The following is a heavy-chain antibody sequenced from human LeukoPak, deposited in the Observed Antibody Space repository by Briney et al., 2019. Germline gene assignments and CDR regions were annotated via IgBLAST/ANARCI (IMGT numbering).Heavy chain of an antibody. CDR2: INPNSGGT. CDR1: GYTFTSYY. V-gene: IGHV1-2*02. J-gene: IGHJ4*02. D-gene: IGHD6-13*01. CDR3: ARAGSQKQQPIDY. Sequence: ASVKVSCKASGYTFTSYYMHWVRQAPGQGLEWMGWINPNSGGTNYAQKFQGRVTMTRDTSISTAYMELSRLRSDDTAVYYCARAGSQKQQPIDYWGQGTLVTVSS.